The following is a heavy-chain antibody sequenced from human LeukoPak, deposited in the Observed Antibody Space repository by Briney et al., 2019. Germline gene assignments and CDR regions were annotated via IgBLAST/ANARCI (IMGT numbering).Heavy chain of an antibody. CDR3: ARRSYGRYYFAY. D-gene: IGHD5-18*01. Sequence: AEPLSLTCTVSGDSISSSSYYWNWIRQPPGKGLEWIGCIYYSGTTYYNPSPKSRVTISVDTSKNQFSLKLSSGTAADTAVYYCARRSYGRYYFAYWGQGSLVTVSS. V-gene: IGHV4-39*01. CDR1: GDSISSSSYY. CDR2: IYYSGTT. J-gene: IGHJ4*02.